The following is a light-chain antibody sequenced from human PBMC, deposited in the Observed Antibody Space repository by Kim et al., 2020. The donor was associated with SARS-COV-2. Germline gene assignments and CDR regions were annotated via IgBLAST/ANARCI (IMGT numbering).Light chain of an antibody. V-gene: IGKV3-11*01. CDR1: QSVSTY. Sequence: PGERATLCCRASQSVSTYLAWYQHKPGQGPRLLIYDASIRATGIPDRFSGSGSGTDFTLTISSLESEDFAVYYCQQRSNWPPALTFGGGTKVDIK. J-gene: IGKJ4*01. CDR3: QQRSNWPPALT. CDR2: DAS.